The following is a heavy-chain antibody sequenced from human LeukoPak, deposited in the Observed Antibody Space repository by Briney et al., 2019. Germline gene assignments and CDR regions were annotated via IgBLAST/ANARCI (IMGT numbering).Heavy chain of an antibody. CDR1: GYTFTSYG. CDR2: ISAYNGNT. D-gene: IGHD2-2*01. V-gene: IGHV1-18*01. Sequence: GSSVKVSCKASGYTFTSYGISWVRQAPGQGLEWMGWISAYNGNTNYAQKLQGRVTMTTDTSTSTAYMELRSLRSDDTAVYYCARVVIVGRVVPAAMAWFDPWGQGTLVTVSS. J-gene: IGHJ5*02. CDR3: ARVVIVGRVVPAAMAWFDP.